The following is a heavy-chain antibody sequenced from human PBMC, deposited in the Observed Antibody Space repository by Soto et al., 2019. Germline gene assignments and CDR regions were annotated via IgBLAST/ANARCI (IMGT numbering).Heavy chain of an antibody. CDR2: IYYSGST. J-gene: IGHJ4*02. CDR3: AREGHYSDSIGYTYDLDY. D-gene: IGHD3-22*01. Sequence: PSENLSLTCNLSCGSVSSDMYYWSWIRQPPGKGLAWIGYIYYSGSTNYNPSLKSRVTISVNTSKNQFSLKLRSVPAADTALHYCAREGHYSDSIGYTYDLDYWARGAMVTVAS. V-gene: IGHV4-61*01. CDR1: CGSVSSDMYY.